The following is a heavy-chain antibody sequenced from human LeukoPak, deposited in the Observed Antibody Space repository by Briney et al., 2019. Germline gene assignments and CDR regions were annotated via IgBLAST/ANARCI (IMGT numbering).Heavy chain of an antibody. J-gene: IGHJ4*02. V-gene: IGHV3-30*18. CDR2: MSYDGNSK. CDR1: GFAFNGYG. CDR3: AKDGYCSDGSCYPNFFDS. D-gene: IGHD2-15*01. Sequence: GGSLRLSCAASGFAFNGYGMHWVRQAPGKGLEWVAFMSYDGNSKYYADSVKGRFTISRDNSKSTLFLQMNSLRAEDTAVYYCAKDGYCSDGSCYPNFFDSWGQGTLVTVSS.